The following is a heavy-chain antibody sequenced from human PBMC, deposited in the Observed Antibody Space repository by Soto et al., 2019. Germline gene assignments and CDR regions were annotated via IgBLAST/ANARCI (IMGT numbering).Heavy chain of an antibody. Sequence: AAVKVSCKASGCTFTSYYMHWVRQAPGQGLEWMGIINPSGGSTSYAQKFQGRVTMTRDTSTSTVYMELSSLRSEDTAVYYCASGVKSTAALLWFDPWGHGTLVTVSS. CDR3: ASGVKSTAALLWFDP. J-gene: IGHJ5*02. CDR1: GCTFTSYY. D-gene: IGHD6-6*01. CDR2: INPSGGST. V-gene: IGHV1-46*01.